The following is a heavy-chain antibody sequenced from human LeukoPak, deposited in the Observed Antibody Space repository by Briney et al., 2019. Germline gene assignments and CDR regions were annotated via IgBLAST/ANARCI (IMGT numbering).Heavy chain of an antibody. J-gene: IGHJ4*02. V-gene: IGHV3-11*06. Sequence: GGSLRLSCAASGFTFSDYYMSWIRQAPGKGLEWVSYISSSSNYTNYAESVKGRFTISRDNSKNTLYLQMNSLRAEDTAVYYCARDFGGIGHFDYWGQGTLVTVSS. CDR3: ARDFGGIGHFDY. CDR2: ISSSSNYT. D-gene: IGHD3-10*01. CDR1: GFTFSDYY.